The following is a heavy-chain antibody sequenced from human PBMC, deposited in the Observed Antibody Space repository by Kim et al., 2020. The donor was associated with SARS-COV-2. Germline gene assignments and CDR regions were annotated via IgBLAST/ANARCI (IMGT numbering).Heavy chain of an antibody. Sequence: SETLSLTCTVSGGSVSSGSYYWSWIRQPPGKGLEWIGHIYYSGSTNYNPSLKSRVTISVDTSKNQFSLKLSSVTAADTAVYYCARDKFSYGFVWGQGTLVTVSS. D-gene: IGHD5-18*01. J-gene: IGHJ4*02. CDR3: ARDKFSYGFV. CDR1: GGSVSSGSYY. CDR2: IYYSGST. V-gene: IGHV4-61*01.